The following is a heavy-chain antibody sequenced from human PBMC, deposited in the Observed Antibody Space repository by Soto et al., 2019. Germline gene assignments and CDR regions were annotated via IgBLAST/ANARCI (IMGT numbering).Heavy chain of an antibody. D-gene: IGHD5-12*01. CDR2: ISGSGGST. J-gene: IGHJ6*02. CDR3: AKATHLESEWLPPGIDV. Sequence: PGGSLRLSCAASGFTFSSYAMSWVRQAPGKGLEWVSAISGSGGSTYYADSVRGRFTISRDNSKNTLYLQMNSLRAEDTAVYYCAKATHLESEWLPPGIDVWGQGTTVTVSS. CDR1: GFTFSSYA. V-gene: IGHV3-23*01.